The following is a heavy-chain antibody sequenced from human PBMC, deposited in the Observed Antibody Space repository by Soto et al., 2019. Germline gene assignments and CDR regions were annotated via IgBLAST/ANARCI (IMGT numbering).Heavy chain of an antibody. CDR3: ASGPLRTALRD. CDR2: IIPMFGTP. D-gene: IGHD4-17*01. J-gene: IGHJ4*02. Sequence: SVEVCCKDSGVTYNSYDIRWVRQAPGQGLEWMGGIIPMFGTPKYAQKFQGRVTITADESTSTAYMELSSLRSEDTAVYYCASGPLRTALRDWGQGTLVTVSS. V-gene: IGHV1-69*01. CDR1: GVTYNSYD.